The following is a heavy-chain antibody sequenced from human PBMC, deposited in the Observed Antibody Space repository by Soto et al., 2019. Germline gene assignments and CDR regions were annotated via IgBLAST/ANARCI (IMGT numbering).Heavy chain of an antibody. CDR3: AKDRTTVTAWDDY. CDR2: ISYDGSNK. D-gene: IGHD4-17*01. V-gene: IGHV3-30*18. Sequence: LRLSCGASEVTFSSYGMHRVRQAPGKGLEWVAVISYDGSNKYYADSVKGRFTISRDNSKNTLYLQMNSLRAEDKAVYYCAKDRTTVTAWDDYWGQGTLVPVSA. J-gene: IGHJ4*02. CDR1: EVTFSSYG.